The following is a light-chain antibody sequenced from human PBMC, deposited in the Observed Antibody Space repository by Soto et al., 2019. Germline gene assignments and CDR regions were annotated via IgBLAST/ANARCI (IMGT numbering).Light chain of an antibody. CDR3: QSFDKYLSAVV. J-gene: IGLJ2*01. V-gene: IGLV1-40*01. Sequence: QPVLTQPPSVSGAPGERVTISCTGSSSDIGAGYRVRWYQQVPGTAPKLLIYDNTNRPSGVSVRFSGSKSGTSASLAISGLQAEYEADYYCQSFDKYLSAVVFGGGTKLTVL. CDR2: DNT. CDR1: SSDIGAGYR.